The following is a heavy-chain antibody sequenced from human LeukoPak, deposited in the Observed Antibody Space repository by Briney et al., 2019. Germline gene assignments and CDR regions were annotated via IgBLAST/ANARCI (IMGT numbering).Heavy chain of an antibody. V-gene: IGHV4-39*01. CDR2: IYYSGST. CDR1: GGSISSSSYY. J-gene: IGHJ4*02. CDR3: ARADPSGWLDY. Sequence: SETLSLTCTVSGGSISSSSYYWGWIRQPPGKGLEWIGSIYYSGSTYHNPSLKSRVTISVDTSKNQFSLKLSPVTAADTAVYYCARADPSGWLDYWGQGTLVTVSS. D-gene: IGHD6-19*01.